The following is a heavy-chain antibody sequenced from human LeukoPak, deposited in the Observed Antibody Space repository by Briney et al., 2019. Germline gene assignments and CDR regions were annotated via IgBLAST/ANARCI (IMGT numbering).Heavy chain of an antibody. CDR1: GLTFSTYW. CDR3: ARDRRGNRDC. CDR2: IYPDGSGT. Sequence: GGSLRLSCAASGLTFSTYWMHWVRQAPGKGLVWVSRIYPDGSGTDYADSVKGRFTISRDNAKNTLYLQMNSLGAEGTAVYYCARDRRGNRDCWGQGTLVTVSS. D-gene: IGHD4-23*01. J-gene: IGHJ4*02. V-gene: IGHV3-74*01.